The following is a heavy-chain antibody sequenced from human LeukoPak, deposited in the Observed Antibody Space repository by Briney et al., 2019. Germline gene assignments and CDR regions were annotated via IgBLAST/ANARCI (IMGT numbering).Heavy chain of an antibody. Sequence: GGSLRLSCAASGSTFSRYGMHWVRQAPGKGLEWVAFIRYDGSNKYYTDSVKGRFTISRDNSKNTLYLQMNSLRVEDTAVYYCARDGLAVTTFEYFFDYWGQGTLVTVS. D-gene: IGHD4-11*01. CDR2: IRYDGSNK. CDR3: ARDGLAVTTFEYFFDY. CDR1: GSTFSRYG. V-gene: IGHV3-30*02. J-gene: IGHJ4*02.